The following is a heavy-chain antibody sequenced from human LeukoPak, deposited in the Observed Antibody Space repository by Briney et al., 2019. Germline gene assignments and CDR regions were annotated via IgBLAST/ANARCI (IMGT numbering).Heavy chain of an antibody. J-gene: IGHJ4*02. CDR1: GYTFTSYD. CDR3: ARVSGQVGTLDY. Sequence: ASVKVSCKASGYTFTSYDINWVRQATGQGLEWMGWMNPNSGNTGYAQKFQGRVTMTRNTSISTAYMELSSLRSEDTAVYYCARVSGQVGTLDYWGQGTLVTVSS. D-gene: IGHD1-1*01. V-gene: IGHV1-8*01. CDR2: MNPNSGNT.